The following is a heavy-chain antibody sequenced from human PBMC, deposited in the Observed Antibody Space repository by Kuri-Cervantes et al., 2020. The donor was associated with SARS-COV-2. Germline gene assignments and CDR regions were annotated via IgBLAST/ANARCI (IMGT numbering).Heavy chain of an antibody. D-gene: IGHD2-15*01. CDR2: ISSSGSTI. Sequence: GESLKISCAASGFTFSSYEMNWVRQAPGKGLEWVSYISSSGSTIYYADSVKGRFTISRDNSKNALYLQMNSLRAEDTVVYYCAKDRVYCSGGSCPLYYWGQGTLVTVSS. J-gene: IGHJ4*02. CDR1: GFTFSSYE. V-gene: IGHV3-48*03. CDR3: AKDRVYCSGGSCPLYY.